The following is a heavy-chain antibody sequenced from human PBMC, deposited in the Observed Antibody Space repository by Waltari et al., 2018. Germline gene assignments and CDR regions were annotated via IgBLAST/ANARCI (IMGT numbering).Heavy chain of an antibody. CDR2: ISYNERNI. Sequence: QVQLVESGGGVVQPGRSLRLSCAASEFTFRSYAMHWVRQAPGKGLEWVAVISYNERNIYYVDSVKGRFIISRDNSRKMLYLQMNSLRTEDTAVYYCARDYCDRTNCHGMDVWGQGP. CDR3: ARDYCDRTNCHGMDV. CDR1: EFTFRSYA. V-gene: IGHV3-30*04. J-gene: IGHJ6*02. D-gene: IGHD3-22*01.